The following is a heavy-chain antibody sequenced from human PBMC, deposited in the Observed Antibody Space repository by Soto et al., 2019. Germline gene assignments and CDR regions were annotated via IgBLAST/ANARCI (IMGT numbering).Heavy chain of an antibody. CDR3: PRDITLERRLFDS. V-gene: IGHV3-21*01. CDR2: ISSSSSYI. J-gene: IGHJ4*02. Sequence: EVQLVESGGGLVKPGGSLRLSCAASGFTFSSYSMNWVRQAPGKGLEWVSSISSSSSYIYYADSVKGRFTISRDNAKNSLYLQMNSLRAEDTAVYYCPRDITLERRLFDSWGQGTLVTVSS. CDR1: GFTFSSYS. D-gene: IGHD1-1*01.